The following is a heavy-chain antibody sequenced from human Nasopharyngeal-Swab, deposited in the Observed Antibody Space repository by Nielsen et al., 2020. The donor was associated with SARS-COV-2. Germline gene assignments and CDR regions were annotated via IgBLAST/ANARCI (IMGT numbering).Heavy chain of an antibody. V-gene: IGHV4-31*02. J-gene: IGHJ6*02. Sequence: WIRQPPGKGLEWIGYIYYSGSTYYNPSLKSRVTISVDTSKNQFSLKLSSVTAADTAVYYCARDLIYYYGSGSYGAPHYYYGMDVWGQGTTVTVSS. CDR3: ARDLIYYYGSGSYGAPHYYYGMDV. D-gene: IGHD3-10*01. CDR2: IYYSGST.